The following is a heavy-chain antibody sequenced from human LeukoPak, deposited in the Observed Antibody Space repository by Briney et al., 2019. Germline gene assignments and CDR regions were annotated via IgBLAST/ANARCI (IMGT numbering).Heavy chain of an antibody. D-gene: IGHD6-19*01. Sequence: SETLSLTCTVSGYSISSGYYWGWIRQPPGKGLEWIGSIYHSGSTYYNPSLKSRVTISVDTSKNQFSLKLSSVTAADTAVYYCARIQWLVRSYYYYYMDVWGKGTTVTVSS. V-gene: IGHV4-38-2*02. CDR1: GYSISSGYY. CDR3: ARIQWLVRSYYYYYMDV. CDR2: IYHSGST. J-gene: IGHJ6*03.